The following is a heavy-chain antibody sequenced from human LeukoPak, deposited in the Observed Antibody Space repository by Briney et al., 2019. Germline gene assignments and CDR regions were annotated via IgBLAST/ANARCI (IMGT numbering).Heavy chain of an antibody. CDR2: FYVGGST. D-gene: IGHD5-24*01. CDR3: ARGDGYNYFDY. CDR1: GFTFSNAW. J-gene: IGHJ4*02. V-gene: IGHV3-53*01. Sequence: PGGSLRLSCAASGFTFSNAWMSWVRQAPGKGLEWVSVFYVGGSTYYADSVKGRFTISRDNSKNTLYLQMNSLRVEDTAVYYCARGDGYNYFDYWGQGTLVTVSS.